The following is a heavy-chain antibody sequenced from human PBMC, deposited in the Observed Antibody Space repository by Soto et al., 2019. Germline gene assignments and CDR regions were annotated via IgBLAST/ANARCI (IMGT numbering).Heavy chain of an antibody. CDR2: TYYRSKWYN. CDR1: WDSFSTNKVA. CDR3: AYSSSSNLYYYYGMEG. J-gene: IGHJ6*02. D-gene: IGHD6-6*01. V-gene: IGHV6-1*01. Sequence: SPALSLTGASCWDSFSTNKVASTLIEKTPSRLLEWLGRTYYRSKWYNDYAGSVKSRITINPDTSKNQFSLQLNSVTPEDTAVYYCAYSSSSNLYYYYGMEGWGRGTPVTVS.